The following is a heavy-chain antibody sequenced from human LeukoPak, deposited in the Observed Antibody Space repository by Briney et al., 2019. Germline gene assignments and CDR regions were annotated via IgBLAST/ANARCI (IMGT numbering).Heavy chain of an antibody. CDR3: ARVLVVVTKPRENWFDP. V-gene: IGHV1-18*01. J-gene: IGHJ5*02. CDR2: ISAYNGNT. Sequence: ASVKVSCKASGYTFTNYGISWVRQAPGQGLEWMGWISAYNGNTNYAQKLQGRVTMTTDTSTSTAYMELRSLRSDDTAVYYCARVLVVVTKPRENWFDPWGRGTLVTVSS. D-gene: IGHD3-22*01. CDR1: GYTFTNYG.